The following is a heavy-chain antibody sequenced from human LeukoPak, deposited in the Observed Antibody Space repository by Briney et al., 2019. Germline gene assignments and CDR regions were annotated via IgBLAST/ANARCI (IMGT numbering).Heavy chain of an antibody. CDR3: VGALRVRHYNPHFDY. J-gene: IGHJ4*02. Sequence: QSGGSLRLSCEASGITFSSYGIHWVRQAPGKGLEWVTFIRYDGADKYYADSVKGRFSIARDSSKNTVFLQMNSLRPEDTAIYYCVGALRVRHYNPHFDYWGQGTLVTVSS. CDR1: GITFSSYG. V-gene: IGHV3-30*02. CDR2: IRYDGADK. D-gene: IGHD3-10*01.